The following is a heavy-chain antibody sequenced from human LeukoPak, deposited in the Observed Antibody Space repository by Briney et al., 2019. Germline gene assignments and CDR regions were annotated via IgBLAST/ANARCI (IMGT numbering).Heavy chain of an antibody. CDR2: ISSSSSYI. CDR3: ARPGIAAAGFWFDP. D-gene: IGHD6-13*01. CDR1: GFTFSSYS. J-gene: IGHJ5*02. V-gene: IGHV3-21*04. Sequence: GGSLRLSCAASGFTFSSYSMNWVRQAPGKGLEWVSSISSSSSYIYYADSVKGRFTISRDNAKNSLYLQMNSLRAEDTAVYYCARPGIAAAGFWFDPWGQGTLVTVSS.